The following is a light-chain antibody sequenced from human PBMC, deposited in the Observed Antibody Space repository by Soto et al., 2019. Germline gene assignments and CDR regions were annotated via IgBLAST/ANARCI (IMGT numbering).Light chain of an antibody. CDR1: QSISRS. Sequence: EIVLTQSPAILSVSPGERATLSCRASQSISRSLAWYQQKPGQAPRLLIYGASNRATGIPDRFSGSGSGTDFTLTISRLEPEDFAVYYCQQYVTSPWAFGQGTKVAIE. CDR2: GAS. J-gene: IGKJ1*01. CDR3: QQYVTSPWA. V-gene: IGKV3-20*01.